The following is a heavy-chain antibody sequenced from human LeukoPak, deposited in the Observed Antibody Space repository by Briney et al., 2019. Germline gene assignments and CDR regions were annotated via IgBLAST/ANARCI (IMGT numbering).Heavy chain of an antibody. CDR2: IYTSGST. CDR1: GGSITNYY. Sequence: SETLSLTCTVSGGSITNYYWTWIRQPAGKGLEWIGRIYTSGSTNYNPSLKSRVTMSVDTSKNQFSLKLSSVTAADTAVYYCARVQGTYGSGSYLSYWGQGTLVTVSS. D-gene: IGHD3-10*01. CDR3: ARVQGTYGSGSYLSY. J-gene: IGHJ4*02. V-gene: IGHV4-4*07.